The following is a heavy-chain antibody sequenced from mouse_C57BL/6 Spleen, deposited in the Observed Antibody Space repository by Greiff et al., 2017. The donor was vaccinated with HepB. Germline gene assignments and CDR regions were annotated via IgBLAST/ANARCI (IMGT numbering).Heavy chain of an antibody. V-gene: IGHV1-15*01. D-gene: IGHD2-3*01. CDR2: IDPETGGT. Sequence: QVQLQQSGAELVRPGASVTLSCKASGYTFTDYEMHWVKQTPVHGLEWIGAIDPETGGTAYNQKFKGKAILTADKSSSTAYMELRSLTSEDSAVYYCTFYDGYHTLYYFDDWGQGTTLTVSS. CDR3: TFYDGYHTLYYFDD. J-gene: IGHJ2*01. CDR1: GYTFTDYE.